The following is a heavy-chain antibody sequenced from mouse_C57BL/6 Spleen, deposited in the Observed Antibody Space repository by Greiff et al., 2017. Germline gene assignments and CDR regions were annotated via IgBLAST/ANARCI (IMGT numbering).Heavy chain of an antibody. CDR2: IDPSDSYT. Sequence: QVQLQQPGAELVMPGASVKLSCKASGYTFTSYWMHWVKQRPGQGLEWIGEIDPSDSYTNYNQKFKGKSTLTVDKSSSTAYMQLSSLTSEDSAVYYGARKGLYYGSSYWYVDVWGTGTTVTVSS. CDR3: ARKGLYYGSSYWYVDV. CDR1: GYTFTSYW. V-gene: IGHV1-69*01. J-gene: IGHJ1*03. D-gene: IGHD1-1*01.